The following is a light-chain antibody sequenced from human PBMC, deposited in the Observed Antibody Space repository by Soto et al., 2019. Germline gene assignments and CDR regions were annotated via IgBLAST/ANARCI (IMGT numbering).Light chain of an antibody. CDR1: SSDIGGSEY. V-gene: IGLV2-14*03. Sequence: QSALTQPASVSGSPGQSITISCAGTSSDIGGSEYVAWYQQHPGKAPKLMIYGVSNRPSGVSNRFSGSKSSNTASLPISGLQAEDEADYFCYSSRSSSTTFNVFGTGTKLTVL. CDR3: YSSRSSSTTFNV. J-gene: IGLJ1*01. CDR2: GVS.